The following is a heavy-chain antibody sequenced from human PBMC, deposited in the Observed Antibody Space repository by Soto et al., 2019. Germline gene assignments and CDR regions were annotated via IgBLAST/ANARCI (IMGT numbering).Heavy chain of an antibody. CDR3: AKDLGGSYPYYGMDV. V-gene: IGHV3-30*18. J-gene: IGHJ6*02. Sequence: GGSLRLSCAASGFTFSSYGMHWVRQAPGKGLEWVAVISYDGSNKYYADSVKGRFTISRDNSKNTLYLQMNSLRAEDTAVYYRAKDLGGSYPYYGMDVWGQGTTVTVSS. D-gene: IGHD1-26*01. CDR2: ISYDGSNK. CDR1: GFTFSSYG.